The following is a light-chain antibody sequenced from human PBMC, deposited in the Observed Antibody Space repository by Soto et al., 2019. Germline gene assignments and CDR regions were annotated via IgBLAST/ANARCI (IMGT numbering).Light chain of an antibody. CDR1: QSVSSY. V-gene: IGKV3-11*01. CDR3: QQRSNWPLT. Sequence: EIVLTQSPATLSLSPGERATLSCRASQSVSSYLAWYQQKPGQAPRLLIYDASNRATGIPARFSGSGSGTDFTLTSSSLEPEEFAVYYCQQRSNWPLTFGGGTKVEIK. CDR2: DAS. J-gene: IGKJ4*01.